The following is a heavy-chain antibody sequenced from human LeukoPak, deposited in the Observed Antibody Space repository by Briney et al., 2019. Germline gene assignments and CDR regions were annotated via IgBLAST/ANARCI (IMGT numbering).Heavy chain of an antibody. J-gene: IGHJ4*02. CDR3: ARGRRWQQSPFDY. CDR2: IQNSGNS. D-gene: IGHD5-24*01. Sequence: AETLSLTCTVSGGAISSYFWSWIRQPPGKGLEWIGYIQNSGNSNYNSSLKSRVTISVDTSQNHFSLKVSSATAADTAVYYCARGRRWQQSPFDYWGQGTLVTVSS. CDR1: GGAISSYF. V-gene: IGHV4-59*01.